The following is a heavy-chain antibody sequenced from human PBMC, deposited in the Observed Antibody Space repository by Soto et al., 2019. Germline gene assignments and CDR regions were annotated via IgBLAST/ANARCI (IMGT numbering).Heavy chain of an antibody. J-gene: IGHJ4*02. Sequence: EVQLVGSGGGLVQPGGSLRLSCAASGFTFSNYNMNWVRQAPGKGLEWVSYISSSGSTIYYADSVKGRFTISRDNAKNSLYLQMNSLRDKDTAVYYCARGSANVDYWGQGTLVTVSS. V-gene: IGHV3-48*02. CDR2: ISSSGSTI. CDR3: ARGSANVDY. CDR1: GFTFSNYN.